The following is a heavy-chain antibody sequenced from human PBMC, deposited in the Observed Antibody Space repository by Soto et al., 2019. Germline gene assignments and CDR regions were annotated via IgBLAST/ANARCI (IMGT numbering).Heavy chain of an antibody. J-gene: IGHJ6*02. Sequence: EVQLVESGGGLVQPGGSLRLSCAASGFTVSNNYMTWVRQAPGKGLEWVSVIYSGGSTFYAASVKGRFTIARDNSKNTLYIQMDSIRAADTAVYYWARYGPTDYFGSGSYTHYYGMDVWGQGTTVTVSS. CDR2: IYSGGST. V-gene: IGHV3-66*01. CDR3: ARYGPTDYFGSGSYTHYYGMDV. CDR1: GFTVSNNY. D-gene: IGHD3-10*01.